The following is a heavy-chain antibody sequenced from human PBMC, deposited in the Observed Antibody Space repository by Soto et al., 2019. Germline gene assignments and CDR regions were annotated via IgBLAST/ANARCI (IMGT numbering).Heavy chain of an antibody. CDR1: GFTFSSYA. CDR3: ARGPPRFGELLFYYYYGMDV. CDR2: ISYDGSNK. D-gene: IGHD3-10*01. J-gene: IGHJ6*02. V-gene: IGHV3-30-3*01. Sequence: GGPLRLCCAASGFTFSSYAMHWVRQAPGKGLERVAVISYDGSNKYYADSVKGRFTISRDNSKNTLYLQMNSLRAEDTAVYYCARGPPRFGELLFYYYYGMDVWGQGTTVTVSS.